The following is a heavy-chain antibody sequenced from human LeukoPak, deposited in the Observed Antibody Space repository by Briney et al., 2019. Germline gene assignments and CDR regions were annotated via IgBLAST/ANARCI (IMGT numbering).Heavy chain of an antibody. J-gene: IGHJ4*02. CDR3: ARDEPGGGATTNDY. V-gene: IGHV3-21*01. Sequence: PGGSLRLSCAASGFTFSSYSMNWVRQAPGKGLEWVSSISSSSSYIYYADSVKGRFTISRDNAKNSLYLQMNSLRAEDTAVYFCARDEPGGGATTNDYWGQGTLVTVSS. CDR2: ISSSSSYI. CDR1: GFTFSSYS. D-gene: IGHD1-26*01.